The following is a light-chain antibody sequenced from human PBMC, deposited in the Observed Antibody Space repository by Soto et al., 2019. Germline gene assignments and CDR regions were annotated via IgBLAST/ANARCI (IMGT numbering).Light chain of an antibody. V-gene: IGLV2-11*01. Sequence: QSALTQPRSVSGSPGQSVSIACTGTGNDVGAYNYVSWYQQHPGRPPKLLIYEVVQQPSGVPDRFSGSKSGNTASLTVSGLQAADEADYFCKSYAGSNTYVFGSGTKVTVL. J-gene: IGLJ1*01. CDR3: KSYAGSNTYV. CDR2: EVV. CDR1: GNDVGAYNY.